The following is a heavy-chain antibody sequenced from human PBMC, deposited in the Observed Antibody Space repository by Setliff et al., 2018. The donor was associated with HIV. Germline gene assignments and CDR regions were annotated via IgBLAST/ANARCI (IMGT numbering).Heavy chain of an antibody. CDR1: GFTFSTYG. D-gene: IGHD3-9*01. V-gene: IGHV3-30*02. Sequence: GGSLRLSCAVSGFTFSTYGMHWVRQAPGKGLEWVIFIEHDGSKKYYADSVKGRFTISRDNSKNTLYLQRNSLRAEDTAVYYGVREGEYFDTIGHYLVRRFFDLWGQGTMVTVSS. CDR3: VREGEYFDTIGHYLVRRFFDL. CDR2: IEHDGSKK. J-gene: IGHJ3*01.